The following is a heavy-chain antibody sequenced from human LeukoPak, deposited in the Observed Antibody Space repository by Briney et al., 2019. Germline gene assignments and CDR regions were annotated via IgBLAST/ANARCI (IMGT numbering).Heavy chain of an antibody. V-gene: IGHV1-69*05. Sequence: SVKVSCKASGGTFSSYAISWVRQAPGQGLEWMGGIIPIFGTANHAQKFQGRVTITTDESTSTAYMELSSLRSEDTAVYYCARVPASTKDAFDIWGQGTMVTVSS. CDR3: ARVPASTKDAFDI. J-gene: IGHJ3*02. CDR1: GGTFSSYA. CDR2: IIPIFGTA.